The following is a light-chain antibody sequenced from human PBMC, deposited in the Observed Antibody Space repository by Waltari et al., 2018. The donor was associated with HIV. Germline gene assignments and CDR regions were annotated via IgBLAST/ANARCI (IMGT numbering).Light chain of an antibody. Sequence: SYELTPPPSVSVSPGQTARITCYGDALPKQYACLYQQRPGQAPVLVLYRDSERPSGIPERFAGSSSGKTVTLTISGVQAEDEADYYGQAADSSATYRVVGGGTKLTVL. CDR2: RDS. CDR1: ALPKQY. CDR3: QAADSSATYRV. J-gene: IGLJ3*02. V-gene: IGLV3-25*03.